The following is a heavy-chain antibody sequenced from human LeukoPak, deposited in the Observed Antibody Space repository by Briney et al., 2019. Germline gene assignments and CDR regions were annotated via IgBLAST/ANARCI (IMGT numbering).Heavy chain of an antibody. CDR3: ARFVGSDYAGSFDL. J-gene: IGHJ4*02. CDR2: IWYDGSNS. CDR1: GFRFSGHG. Sequence: GGSLRLSCAGSGFRFSGHGMHWVRQAPGKGLEWLGYIWYDGSNSDYVDPVKGRFTISRDNSKNTVYLQMNSLGAEDTAVYHCARFVGSDYAGSFDLWGQGTPVTVSS. D-gene: IGHD3-10*01. V-gene: IGHV3-33*01.